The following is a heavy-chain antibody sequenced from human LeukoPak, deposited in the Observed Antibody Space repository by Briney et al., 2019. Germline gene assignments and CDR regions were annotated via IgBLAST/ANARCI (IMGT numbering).Heavy chain of an antibody. Sequence: PSETLSLTCAVYGGSFSGYYWSWIRQPPGKGLEWIGEINHSGSTNYNPSLKRRVTISVDTSKNQFSLKLSSVTAADTAVYYCARGGYYDYVWGSYRSPVFDYWGQGTLVTVSS. V-gene: IGHV4-34*01. CDR2: INHSGST. D-gene: IGHD3-16*02. J-gene: IGHJ4*02. CDR1: GGSFSGYY. CDR3: ARGGYYDYVWGSYRSPVFDY.